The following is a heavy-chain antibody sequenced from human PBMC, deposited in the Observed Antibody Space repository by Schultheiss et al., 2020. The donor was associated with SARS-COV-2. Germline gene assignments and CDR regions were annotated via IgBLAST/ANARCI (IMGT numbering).Heavy chain of an antibody. V-gene: IGHV4-4*07. CDR3: ARGGYSYGYLITDYYYYYMDV. J-gene: IGHJ6*03. D-gene: IGHD5-18*01. Sequence: SQTLSLTCTVSGGSISSYYWSWIRQPAGKGLEWIGRIYTSGSTNYNPSLKSRVTMSVDTSKNQFSLKLSSVTAADTAVYYCARGGYSYGYLITDYYYYYMDVWGKGTTVTVSS. CDR1: GGSISSYY. CDR2: IYTSGST.